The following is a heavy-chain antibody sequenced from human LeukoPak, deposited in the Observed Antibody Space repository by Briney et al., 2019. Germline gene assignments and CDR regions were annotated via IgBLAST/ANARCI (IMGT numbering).Heavy chain of an antibody. V-gene: IGHV4-39*01. CDR3: ARHYYDSSGSIGEAFDI. CDR1: GGSISSSSYY. Sequence: PSETLSLTCTVSGGSISSSSYYWGWIRQPPGKGLEWIGSIYYSGSTYYNPSLKSRVTISVDTSKNQFSLKLSSVTAADTAVYYCARHYYDSSGSIGEAFDIWGQGTMVTVSS. J-gene: IGHJ3*02. D-gene: IGHD3-22*01. CDR2: IYYSGST.